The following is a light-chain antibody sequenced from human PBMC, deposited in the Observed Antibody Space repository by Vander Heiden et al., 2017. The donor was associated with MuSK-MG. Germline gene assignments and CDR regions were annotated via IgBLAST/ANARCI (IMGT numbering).Light chain of an antibody. V-gene: IGKV1-39*01. J-gene: IGKJ1*01. Sequence: DIQMTQSPSSLSASVADRVTITCRASQNIDTFLNWFHQKPGQAPKLLIYGAATLQSGVPTRFTGSGSGAHFTLTISSLQPEDFGIYYCQQSYFTSWTFGQGTKVEIK. CDR2: GAA. CDR3: QQSYFTSWT. CDR1: QNIDTF.